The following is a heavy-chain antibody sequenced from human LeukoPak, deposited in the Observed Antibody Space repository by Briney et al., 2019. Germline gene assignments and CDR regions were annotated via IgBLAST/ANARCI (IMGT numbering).Heavy chain of an antibody. V-gene: IGHV4-28*01. J-gene: IGHJ4*02. CDR2: IYYSGNT. CDR1: GYSISSSNW. D-gene: IGHD4-23*01. Sequence: SETLSLTCAVSGYSISSSNWWGWIRQPPGRGLEWIGYIYYSGNTHYNPSLKSRVTMSVDTSKNQFSLKLSSVTAVDTAIYYCAKSVDGGNSPFDYWGQGTLVTVSS. CDR3: AKSVDGGNSPFDY.